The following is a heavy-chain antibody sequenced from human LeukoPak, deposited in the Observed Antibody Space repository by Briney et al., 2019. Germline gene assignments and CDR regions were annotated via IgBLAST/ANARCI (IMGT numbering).Heavy chain of an antibody. CDR1: GFTFSSYG. V-gene: IGHV3-33*06. CDR2: IWYDGSNK. Sequence: GRSLRLSCAASGFTFSSYGMHWVRQAPGKGLEWVAVIWYDGSNKYYADSVKGRFTISRDNSKNTLYLQMTSLRAEDTAIYYCAKSQSPQWRRYDSHNDAFDIWGQGTMVTVSS. CDR3: AKSQSPQWRRYDSHNDAFDI. J-gene: IGHJ3*02. D-gene: IGHD3-22*01.